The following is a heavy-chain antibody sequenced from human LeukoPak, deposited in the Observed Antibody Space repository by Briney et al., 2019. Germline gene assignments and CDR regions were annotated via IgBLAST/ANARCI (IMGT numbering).Heavy chain of an antibody. CDR1: GFTFSDYN. CDR2: MSRSGDII. D-gene: IGHD3-10*01. Sequence: LTGGSLRLSCAGSGFTFSDYNMNWVRQVPGKGLESVSYMSRSGDIIYYADSVKGRFTISRDNAKNSLYLQMNSLRAEDTAVYYCARDVYYGSGSPRLDYWGQGTLVTVSS. CDR3: ARDVYYGSGSPRLDY. V-gene: IGHV3-48*01. J-gene: IGHJ4*02.